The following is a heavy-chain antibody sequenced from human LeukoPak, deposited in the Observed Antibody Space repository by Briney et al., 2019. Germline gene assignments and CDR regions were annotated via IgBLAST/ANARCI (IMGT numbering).Heavy chain of an antibody. Sequence: SQTLSLTCTVSGGSISSGGYYWSWIRQPPGKGLEWIGYIYYSGSTNYNPSLKSRVTISVDRSKNQFSLKLSSVTAADTAVYYCARAIRGDYGDILDYWGQGTLVTVSS. J-gene: IGHJ4*02. CDR3: ARAIRGDYGDILDY. V-gene: IGHV4-61*08. CDR2: IYYSGST. D-gene: IGHD4-17*01. CDR1: GGSISSGGYY.